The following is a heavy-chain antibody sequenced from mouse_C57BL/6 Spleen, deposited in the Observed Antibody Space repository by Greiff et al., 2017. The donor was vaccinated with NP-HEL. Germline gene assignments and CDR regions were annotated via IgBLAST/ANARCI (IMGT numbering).Heavy chain of an antibody. J-gene: IGHJ2*01. D-gene: IGHD2-5*01. CDR2: IHPNSGST. Sequence: QVQLQQPGAELVKPGASVKLSCKASGYTFTSYWMHWVKQRPGQGLEWIGMIHPNSGSTNYNEKFKSKATLTVDKSSSTAYMQLSSLTSEDSAVYYCARQPLYSTYFDDWGQGTTLTVSS. CDR1: GYTFTSYW. CDR3: ARQPLYSTYFDD. V-gene: IGHV1-64*01.